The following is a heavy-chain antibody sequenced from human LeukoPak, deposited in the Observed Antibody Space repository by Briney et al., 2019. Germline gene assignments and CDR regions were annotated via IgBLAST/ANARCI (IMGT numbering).Heavy chain of an antibody. J-gene: IGHJ4*02. D-gene: IGHD5-24*01. Sequence: ASVKVSCKASGGTFSSYAISWVRQAPGQGLEWMGGIIPIFGTANYAQKFQGRVTITADESTSTAYMELSSLRSEDTAVYCCARVRRDGYNLRYFDYWGQGTLVTVSS. CDR2: IIPIFGTA. V-gene: IGHV1-69*01. CDR1: GGTFSSYA. CDR3: ARVRRDGYNLRYFDY.